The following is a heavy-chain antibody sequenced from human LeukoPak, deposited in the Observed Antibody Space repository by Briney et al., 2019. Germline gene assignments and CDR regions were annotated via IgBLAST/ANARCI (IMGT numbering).Heavy chain of an antibody. V-gene: IGHV4-59*01. J-gene: IGHJ4*02. D-gene: IGHD5-18*01. CDR2: IHYRGST. CDR3: ARSVLGYSYGLHIDY. CDR1: GGSISSYY. Sequence: SETLSLTCTVSGGSISSYYWSWIRQSPGEGLEWIGYIHYRGSTNYNPSLKSRVIISVDTSKNQFSLKLSSLTAADTAVYYCARSVLGYSYGLHIDYWGQGTLVTVSS.